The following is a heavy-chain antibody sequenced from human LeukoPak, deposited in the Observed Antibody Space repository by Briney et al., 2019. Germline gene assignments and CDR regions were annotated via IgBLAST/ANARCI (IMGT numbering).Heavy chain of an antibody. D-gene: IGHD6-13*01. CDR2: SSGHNGNT. J-gene: IGHJ4*02. Sequence: GASVKGSCKAPGYTFTGNGISCVRQAPGQGLEWMGWSSGHNGNTEYARILQGRVTMTTDTSTSTAYMELRRLRSDDTAVYYCARDLGSSSSWSRGMDYWGQGTLVTVSS. CDR3: ARDLGSSSSWSRGMDY. V-gene: IGHV1-18*01. CDR1: GYTFTGNG.